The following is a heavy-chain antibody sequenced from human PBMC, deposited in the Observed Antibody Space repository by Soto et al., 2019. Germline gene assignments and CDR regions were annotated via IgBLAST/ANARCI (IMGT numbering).Heavy chain of an antibody. CDR1: GGSFSGYY. Sequence: SETLSLTCAVYGGSFSGYYWSWIRQPPGKGLEWIGYIYYSGSTNYNPSLKSRVTISVDTSKNQFSLKLSSVTAADTAVYYCAREARYGDYHPFDYWGQGTLVTVSS. J-gene: IGHJ4*02. CDR3: AREARYGDYHPFDY. CDR2: IYYSGST. D-gene: IGHD4-17*01. V-gene: IGHV4-34*11.